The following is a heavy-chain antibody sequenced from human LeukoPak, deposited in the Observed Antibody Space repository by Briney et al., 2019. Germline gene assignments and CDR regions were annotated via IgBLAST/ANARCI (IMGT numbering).Heavy chain of an antibody. CDR2: ISTSSSPI. J-gene: IGHJ4*02. V-gene: IGHV3-48*04. D-gene: IGHD1-14*01. Sequence: GGSLRLSCAASGFTFSSYNFNWVRQAPGKGLEWISYISTSSSPIYYADSAKGRFTISRDNAKNSLYLQMNSLRAEDTAVYYCARDNRGFDYWGQGTLVTVSS. CDR1: GFTFSSYN. CDR3: ARDNRGFDY.